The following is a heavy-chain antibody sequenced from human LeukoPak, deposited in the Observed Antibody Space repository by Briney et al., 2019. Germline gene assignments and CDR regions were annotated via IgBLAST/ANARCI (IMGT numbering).Heavy chain of an antibody. D-gene: IGHD6-19*01. CDR2: ISHSGALS. J-gene: IGHJ4*02. CDR1: GFNFSTFA. CDR3: ANAPYSSGWYG. Sequence: GGSLRLSCAASGFNFSTFAMSWVRQAPGKGLEWVASISHSGALSYYADSVKGRFIISRDNSKTTVFLQMNSLRAEDTAVYYCANAPYSSGWYGWGQGTLVTVSS. V-gene: IGHV3-23*01.